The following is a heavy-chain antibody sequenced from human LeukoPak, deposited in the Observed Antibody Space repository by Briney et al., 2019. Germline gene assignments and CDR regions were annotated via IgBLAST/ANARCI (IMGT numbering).Heavy chain of an antibody. J-gene: IGHJ4*02. CDR2: INHSGST. V-gene: IGHV4-34*01. CDR3: ARDKRPSSGYYYLDY. Sequence: SETLSLTCAVYGGSFSGYYWSWIRQPPGKGLEWIGEINHSGSTNYNPSLKSRVTISVDTSKNQFSLKLSSVTAADTAVYYCARDKRPSSGYYYLDYWGQGTLVTVSS. CDR1: GGSFSGYY. D-gene: IGHD3-22*01.